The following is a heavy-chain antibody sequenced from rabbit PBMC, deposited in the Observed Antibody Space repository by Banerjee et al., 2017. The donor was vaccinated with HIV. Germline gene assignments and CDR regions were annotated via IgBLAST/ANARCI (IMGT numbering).Heavy chain of an antibody. CDR1: GFSFSNGYV. D-gene: IGHD4-1*01. J-gene: IGHJ3*01. CDR2: IYAGSSGST. CDR3: ARDLAGVIGWNFVL. Sequence: QEQLEESGGDLVKPEGSLTLTCTASGFSFSNGYVMCWVRQAPGKGLEWIACIYAGSSGSTYYASWAKGRFTISKTSSTTVTLQMTSLTAADTATYFCARDLAGVIGWNFVLWGQGTLVTVS. V-gene: IGHV1S45*01.